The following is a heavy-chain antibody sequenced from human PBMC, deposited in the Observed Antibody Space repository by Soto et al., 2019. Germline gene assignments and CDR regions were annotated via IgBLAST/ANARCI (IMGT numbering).Heavy chain of an antibody. CDR2: ISGSGGST. V-gene: IGHV3-23*01. D-gene: IGHD3-16*02. J-gene: IGHJ3*02. CDR1: GFTFSSYA. CDR3: AKDRSQNDDYIWGSYRMSAFDI. Sequence: PGGSLRLSCAASGFTFSSYAMSWVRQAPGKGLEWVSAISGSGGSTYYADSVKGRFTISRDNSKNTLYLQMNSLRAEDTAVYYCAKDRSQNDDYIWGSYRMSAFDIWGQGTMVTVS.